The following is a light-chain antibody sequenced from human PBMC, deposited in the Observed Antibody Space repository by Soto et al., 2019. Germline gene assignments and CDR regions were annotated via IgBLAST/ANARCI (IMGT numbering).Light chain of an antibody. V-gene: IGLV1-51*01. Sequence: QSVLTQPPSVSAAPGQKVIISCSGSSSNIGNNYVSWYQRLPGTAPKLLIYDNNRRPSGIPDRFSGSKSGTSATLGTTGLQTGDEADYYCGTWDSSLSAYVFGTGTKVTVL. CDR1: SSNIGNNY. J-gene: IGLJ1*01. CDR3: GTWDSSLSAYV. CDR2: DNN.